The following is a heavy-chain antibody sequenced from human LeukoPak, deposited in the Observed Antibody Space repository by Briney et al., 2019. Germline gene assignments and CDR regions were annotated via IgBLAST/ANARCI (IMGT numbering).Heavy chain of an antibody. CDR2: IKQDGSEK. Sequence: GGSLRLSCAASGFTLSDYWMSWVRQAPGKGLEWVANIKQDGSEKYYVDSVKGRFTISRDNAKNSLYLQMNSLRAEDTAVYYCARDLTDCSSTSCFYYMDVRGKGTTVTVSS. CDR3: ARDLTDCSSTSCFYYMDV. J-gene: IGHJ6*03. D-gene: IGHD2-2*01. V-gene: IGHV3-7*01. CDR1: GFTLSDYW.